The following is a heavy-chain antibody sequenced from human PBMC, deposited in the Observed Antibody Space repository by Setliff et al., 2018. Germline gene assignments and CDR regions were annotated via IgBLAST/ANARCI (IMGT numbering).Heavy chain of an antibody. CDR2: VYDSGTT. CDR3: ASCRYQVPYDY. J-gene: IGHJ4*02. V-gene: IGHV4-38-2*01. CDR1: GDSISSGNW. Sequence: PSETLSLTCAVSGDSISSGNWWGWIRQPPGKGLEWIGTVYDSGTTYYNPSLKSRVTIFVDTSKNQFSLNLNSVTAADTGVYYCASCRYQVPYDYWGQGILVTVSS. D-gene: IGHD2-2*01.